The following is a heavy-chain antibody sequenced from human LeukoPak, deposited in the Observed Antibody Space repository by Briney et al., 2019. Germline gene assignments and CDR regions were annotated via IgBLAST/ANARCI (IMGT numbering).Heavy chain of an antibody. CDR1: GGSISSGDYY. D-gene: IGHD3/OR15-3a*01. CDR3: ARVSGGLARAFDY. J-gene: IGHJ4*02. Sequence: SETLSLTCTVSGGSISSGDYYWSWIRQPPGKGPGWIGYIYYSGSTYYNPSLKSRVTISVDTSKNQFSLKLSSVTAADTAVYYCARVSGGLARAFDYWGQGTLVTVSS. CDR2: IYYSGST. V-gene: IGHV4-30-4*01.